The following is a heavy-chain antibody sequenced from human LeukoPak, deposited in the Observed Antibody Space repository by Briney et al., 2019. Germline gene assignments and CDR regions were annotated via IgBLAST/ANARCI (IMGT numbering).Heavy chain of an antibody. CDR3: ARAENYYGSGSYPY. CDR2: ISSSRNYI. Sequence: GGSLRLSCTASGFTFSTYYMNWVRQAPGKGLEWVSSISSSRNYIYYADSVKGRFTISRDNAKNSLYLQMNSLRAEDTAVYYCARAENYYGSGSYPYWGQGTLVTVSS. J-gene: IGHJ1*01. V-gene: IGHV3-21*01. D-gene: IGHD3-10*01. CDR1: GFTFSTYY.